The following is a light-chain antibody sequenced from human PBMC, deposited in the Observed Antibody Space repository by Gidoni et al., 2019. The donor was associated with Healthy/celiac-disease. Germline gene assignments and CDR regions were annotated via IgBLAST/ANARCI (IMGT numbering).Light chain of an antibody. CDR3: AAWDDSLNVYV. J-gene: IGLJ1*01. CDR2: SNN. CDR1: SSNIGSNT. V-gene: IGLV1-44*01. Sequence: QSVLTQPHSASGTPGQRVPISCSGSSSNIGSNTVNWYQQLPGTAPKLLIYSNNQRPSGVPDRFSGSKSGTSASLAISGLQSEDEADYYCAAWDDSLNVYVFGTGTKVTVL.